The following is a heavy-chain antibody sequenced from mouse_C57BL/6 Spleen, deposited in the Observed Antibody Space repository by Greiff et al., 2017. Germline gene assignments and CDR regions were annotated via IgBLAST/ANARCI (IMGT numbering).Heavy chain of an antibody. CDR2: INPGSGGT. V-gene: IGHV1-54*01. CDR3: ARGTTGTYPFDY. D-gene: IGHD4-1*01. CDR1: GYAFTNYL. J-gene: IGHJ2*01. Sequence: VKLMASGAELVRPGTSVKVSCKASGYAFTNYLIEWVKQRPGQGLEWIGVINPGSGGTNYNEKFKGKATLTADKSSSTAYMQLSSLTSEDSAVYFCARGTTGTYPFDYWGQGTTLTVSS.